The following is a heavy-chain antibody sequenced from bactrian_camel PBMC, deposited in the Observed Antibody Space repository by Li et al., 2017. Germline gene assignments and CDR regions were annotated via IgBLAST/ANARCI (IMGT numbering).Heavy chain of an antibody. V-gene: IGHV3S53*01. Sequence: HVQLVESGGGLVQPGGSLRLSCTVSGSTNRRCSMGWFRQAPGREREGVATRDSDGKTTYADSVKGRFSVSQDSAKNTLYLQMNNLKPEDTAMYYCAAAGEYYSGGYHGRYWGQGTQVTVS. CDR3: AAAGEYYSGGYHGRY. CDR2: RDSDGKT. CDR1: GSTNRRCS. J-gene: IGHJ4*01. D-gene: IGHD2*01.